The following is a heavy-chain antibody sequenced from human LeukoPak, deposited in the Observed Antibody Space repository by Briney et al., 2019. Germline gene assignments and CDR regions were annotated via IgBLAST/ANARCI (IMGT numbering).Heavy chain of an antibody. J-gene: IGHJ4*02. CDR3: ATSSGNYYY. D-gene: IGHD1-26*01. CDR2: INHSGST. V-gene: IGHV4-34*01. Sequence: SETLSLTCAVYGGSFSGYYWSWIRQPPGKGLEWIGEINHSGSTNYNPSLKSRVTISVDTSKNQFSLKLSSVTAADTAVYYCATSSGNYYYWGQGTLVTVSS. CDR1: GGSFSGYY.